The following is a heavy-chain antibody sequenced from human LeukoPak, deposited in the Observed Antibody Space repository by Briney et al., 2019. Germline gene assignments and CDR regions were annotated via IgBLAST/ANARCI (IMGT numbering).Heavy chain of an antibody. D-gene: IGHD3-10*01. CDR2: ISYSGST. CDR1: GGSISSFSYY. V-gene: IGHV4-39*01. J-gene: IGHJ4*02. Sequence: SETLSLTCTVSGGSISSFSYYCGWVRQPPGKGLEWIGGISYSGSTYYNPSLKSRGTLSVDTSKNQFSLRLNSVTAADTAVYYCARRYYGSLSYPAYFDYWGQGTLVTVSS. CDR3: ARRYYGSLSYPAYFDY.